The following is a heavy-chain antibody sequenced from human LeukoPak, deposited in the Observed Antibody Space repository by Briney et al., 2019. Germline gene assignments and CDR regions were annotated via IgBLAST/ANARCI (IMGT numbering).Heavy chain of an antibody. CDR1: GFTFSSYS. V-gene: IGHV3-21*01. D-gene: IGHD3-16*02. CDR2: ISSSSSYI. Sequence: PGGSLRLSCAASGFTFSSYSMNWVRQARGKGLEWVSSISSSSSYIYYADSVKGRFTISRDNAKNSLYLQMNSLRAEDTAVYYCARETTGSYDYVWGSYRFFDYWGQGTLVTVSS. J-gene: IGHJ4*02. CDR3: ARETTGSYDYVWGSYRFFDY.